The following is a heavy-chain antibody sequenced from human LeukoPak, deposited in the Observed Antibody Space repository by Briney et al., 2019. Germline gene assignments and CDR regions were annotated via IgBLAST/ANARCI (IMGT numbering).Heavy chain of an antibody. D-gene: IGHD3-16*01. V-gene: IGHV3-66*01. CDR1: GFTVSSNY. CDR3: AREISRFGI. CDR2: IYIGGST. Sequence: GGSLRLSCAASGFTVSSNYMSWVRQARGKGLEWVSSIYIGGSTYYADSVKGRFTISRDNPNNTLYLQMHSLRAEDTAVYYCAREISRFGIWGQGTLVTVSS. J-gene: IGHJ4*02.